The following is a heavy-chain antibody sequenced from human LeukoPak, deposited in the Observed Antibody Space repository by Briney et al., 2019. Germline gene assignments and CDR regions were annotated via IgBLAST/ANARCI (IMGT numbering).Heavy chain of an antibody. CDR3: ARVGWLLPPDY. V-gene: IGHV3-7*01. CDR1: GFTFSSYW. J-gene: IGHJ4*02. Sequence: TGGSLRLSCAASGFTFSSYWMSWVRQAPGKGLEWVANIKQDGSGKYYVDSVKGRFTISRDNAKNSLYLQMNSLRAEDTAVYYCARVGWLLPPDYWGQGTLVTVSS. CDR2: IKQDGSGK. D-gene: IGHD3-22*01.